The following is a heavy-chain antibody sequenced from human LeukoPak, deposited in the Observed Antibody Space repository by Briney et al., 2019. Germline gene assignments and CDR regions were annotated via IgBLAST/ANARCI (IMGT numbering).Heavy chain of an antibody. Sequence: GGSLRLSCSASGFTFSSYAMHWVRQAPGKGLEWVSYISSTGGDIYYADSVKGRFTISRDNAEKSVYLQMNSLRAEDTAVYYRARDLPTGTYRAYFDNWGQGTLVTVSS. D-gene: IGHD1-26*01. J-gene: IGHJ4*02. CDR3: ARDLPTGTYRAYFDN. CDR2: ISSTGGDI. V-gene: IGHV3-48*03. CDR1: GFTFSSYA.